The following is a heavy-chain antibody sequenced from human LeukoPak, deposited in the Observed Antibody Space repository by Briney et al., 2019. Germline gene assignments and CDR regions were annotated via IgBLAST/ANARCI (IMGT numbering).Heavy chain of an antibody. CDR3: ARVNTIFGVVTRPWYFDL. Sequence: SQTLSLTCAISGDSVSSNSVTWNWIRQSPSRGLEWLGRTYYRSTWYNDYAVSVRGRITVNPDTSKNQFSLKLSSVTAADTAVYYCARVNTIFGVVTRPWYFDLWGRGTLVTVSS. CDR2: TYYRSTWYN. J-gene: IGHJ2*01. V-gene: IGHV6-1*01. CDR1: GDSVSSNSVT. D-gene: IGHD3-3*01.